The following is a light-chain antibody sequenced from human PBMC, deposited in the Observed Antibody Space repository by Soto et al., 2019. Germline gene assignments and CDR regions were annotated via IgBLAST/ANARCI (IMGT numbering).Light chain of an antibody. CDR2: GAS. Sequence: EIVLTQSPGTLSLSPGERATLSCRASQTVISTFLAWYQQKPGQAPRLLIYGASSRATGIPDRFSGSGSGADFSLTISRLEPEDSAVYYCQQYGSSPWTFGQGTKVEIK. CDR1: QTVISTF. J-gene: IGKJ1*01. CDR3: QQYGSSPWT. V-gene: IGKV3-20*01.